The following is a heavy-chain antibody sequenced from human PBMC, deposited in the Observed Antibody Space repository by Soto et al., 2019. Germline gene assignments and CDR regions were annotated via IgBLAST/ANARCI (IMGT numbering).Heavy chain of an antibody. J-gene: IGHJ3*02. Sequence: EVQLVESGRGLVQTGWSLTLSWALSGLTFSACWTRWGSQAPGKGLYLVANIKQDGNAKYYVDSVKGRLTSSRDNANNSLYQHMHSLGAEEKAVYYCARGLGSGGWYFAWGAFDTLGQGTMVTVSS. V-gene: IGHV3-7*01. CDR3: ARGLGSGGWYFAWGAFDT. CDR2: IKQDGNAK. D-gene: IGHD6-19*01. CDR1: GLTFSACW.